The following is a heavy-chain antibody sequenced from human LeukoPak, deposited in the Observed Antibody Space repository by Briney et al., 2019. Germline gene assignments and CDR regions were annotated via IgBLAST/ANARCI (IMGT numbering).Heavy chain of an antibody. V-gene: IGHV4-38-2*01. CDR2: IYHSGST. D-gene: IGHD1-26*01. Sequence: KPSETLSLTCAVSGYSISSGYYWGWIRPPPGKGLEWIGSIYHSGSTYYNPSLKSRVTISVDTSKNQFSLKLSSVTAADTAVYYCARLPNFDYWGQGTLVTVSS. CDR3: ARLPNFDY. CDR1: GYSISSGYY. J-gene: IGHJ4*02.